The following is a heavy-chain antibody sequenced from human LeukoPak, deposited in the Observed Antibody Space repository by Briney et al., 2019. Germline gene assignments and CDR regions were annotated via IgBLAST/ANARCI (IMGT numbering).Heavy chain of an antibody. CDR2: IKSKTDGGTT. V-gene: IGHV3-15*01. J-gene: IGHJ6*02. D-gene: IGHD2-2*01. Sequence: GGSLRLSCAASGFTFSNAWMSWVRQAPGKGLEWVGRIKSKTDGGTTDYAAPVKGRFTISRDDSKNTLYLQMNSLKTEDTAVYHCTTQADCSSTSCYPTYYYYGMDVWGQGTTVTVSS. CDR1: GFTFSNAW. CDR3: TTQADCSSTSCYPTYYYYGMDV.